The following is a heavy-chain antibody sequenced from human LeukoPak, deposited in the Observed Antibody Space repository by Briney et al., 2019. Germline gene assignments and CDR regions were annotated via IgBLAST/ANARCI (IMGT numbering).Heavy chain of an antibody. CDR1: GGSVSSGSYY. CDR3: ARLRYNWILPGPDAFDI. V-gene: IGHV4-61*01. D-gene: IGHD1-1*01. CDR2: IYHSGST. Sequence: SETLSLTCTVSGGSVSSGSYYWSWIRQPPGKGLEWIGYIYHSGSTNYNPSLKSRVTISVDTSKNQFSLKLSSVTAADTAVYYCARLRYNWILPGPDAFDIWGQGTKVAVSS. J-gene: IGHJ3*02.